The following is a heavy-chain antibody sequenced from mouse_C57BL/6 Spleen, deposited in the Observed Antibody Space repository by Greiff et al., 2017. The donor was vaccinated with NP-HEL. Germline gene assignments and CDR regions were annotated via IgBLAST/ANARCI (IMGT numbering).Heavy chain of an antibody. J-gene: IGHJ4*01. D-gene: IGHD2-1*01. V-gene: IGHV1-81*01. Sequence: QVQLQQSGAELARPGASVKLSCKASGYTFTSYGISWVKQRTGQGLEWIGEIYPRSGNTYYNEKFKGKATLTADKSSSTAYMELRSLTSDDSAVYFCAFYYGNYVGGYYAMDYWGQGTSVTVSS. CDR2: IYPRSGNT. CDR3: AFYYGNYVGGYYAMDY. CDR1: GYTFTSYG.